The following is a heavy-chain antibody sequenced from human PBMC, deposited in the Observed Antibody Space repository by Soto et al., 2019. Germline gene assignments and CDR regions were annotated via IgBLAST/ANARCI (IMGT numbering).Heavy chain of an antibody. CDR3: ARVRHYYDSSGSLSY. J-gene: IGHJ4*02. D-gene: IGHD3-22*01. CDR2: ISSSSSYT. V-gene: IGHV3-11*05. Sequence: PGGSLRLSCAASGFTFSDYYMSWIRQAPGKGLEWVSYISSSSSYTNYADSAKGRFTISRDNAKNSLYLQMNSLRAEDTAVYYCARVRHYYDSSGSLSYWGQGTLVTVS. CDR1: GFTFSDYY.